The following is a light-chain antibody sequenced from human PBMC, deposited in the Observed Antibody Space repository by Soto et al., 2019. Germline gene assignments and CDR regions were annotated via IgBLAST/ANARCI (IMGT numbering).Light chain of an antibody. J-gene: IGLJ1*01. CDR1: SSDVGGYSL. V-gene: IGLV2-23*02. CDR3: CSYAGSTTLYV. Sequence: QSALTQPASVSGSPGQSITISCTGTSSDVGGYSLVSWYQQHPGKAPKLMIYEVSKRPSGVSNRFSASKSGNTASLTISGLQAEDEADYYCCSYAGSTTLYVFGSGTKVTVL. CDR2: EVS.